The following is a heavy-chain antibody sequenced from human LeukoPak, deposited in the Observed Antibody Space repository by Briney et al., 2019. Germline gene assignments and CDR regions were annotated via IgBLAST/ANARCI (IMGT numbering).Heavy chain of an antibody. CDR3: ARYSSRDYGDYEQIY. Sequence: SETLSLTCTASGGSISSYYWSWIRQPPGKGLEWIGYIYYSGSTNYNPSLRSRVTISVDTSKNHFSLKLSSVTAADTAVYYRARYSSRDYGDYEQIYRGQGTLVTVSS. D-gene: IGHD4-17*01. V-gene: IGHV4-59*08. J-gene: IGHJ4*01. CDR1: GGSISSYY. CDR2: IYYSGST.